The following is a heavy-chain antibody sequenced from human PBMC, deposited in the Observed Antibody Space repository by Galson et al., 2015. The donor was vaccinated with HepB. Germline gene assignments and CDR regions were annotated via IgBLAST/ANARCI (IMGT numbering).Heavy chain of an antibody. D-gene: IGHD1-26*01. CDR3: ARDDGSFSNVY. Sequence: SLRLSCAASGFSFNYYWMSWVRQAPGKGLEWVANIKPDESEKYYGDSVKGRFTVSRDNAKNSLYLQMSSLRPEDTAVYYCARDDGSFSNVYWGQGNLVTVSS. V-gene: IGHV3-7*01. CDR2: IKPDESEK. J-gene: IGHJ4*02. CDR1: GFSFNYYW.